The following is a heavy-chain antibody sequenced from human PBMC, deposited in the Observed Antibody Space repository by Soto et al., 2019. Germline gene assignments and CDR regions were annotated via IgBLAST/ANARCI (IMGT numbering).Heavy chain of an antibody. CDR2: IIPILGIA. J-gene: IGHJ4*02. Sequence: SVKVSCKASGGTFSSYTISWVRQAPGQGLEWMGRIIPILGIANYAQKFQGRVTITADKSTSTAYMELSSLRSEDTAVYYCARGGDGYNFGTPIDYWGQGTLVTVSS. D-gene: IGHD2-21*01. CDR3: ARGGDGYNFGTPIDY. CDR1: GGTFSSYT. V-gene: IGHV1-69*02.